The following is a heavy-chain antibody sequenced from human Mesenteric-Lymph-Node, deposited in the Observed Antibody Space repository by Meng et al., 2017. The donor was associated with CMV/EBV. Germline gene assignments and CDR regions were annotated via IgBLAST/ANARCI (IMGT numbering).Heavy chain of an antibody. CDR2: IYYSGST. CDR1: GGSISSSSYY. D-gene: IGHD5-24*01. Sequence: TVSGGSISSSSYYWGWIRQPPGKGLEWIGSIYYSGSTYYNPSLKSRVTISVDTSKNQFSLKLSSVTAADTAVYYCARFRRDGYNFDYWGQGTLVTVSS. V-gene: IGHV4-39*01. J-gene: IGHJ4*02. CDR3: ARFRRDGYNFDY.